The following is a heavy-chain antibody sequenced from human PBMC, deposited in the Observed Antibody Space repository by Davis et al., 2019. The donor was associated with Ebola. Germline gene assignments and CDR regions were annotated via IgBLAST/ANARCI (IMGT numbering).Heavy chain of an antibody. J-gene: IGHJ6*02. CDR2: VSYIGGM. CDR1: GGSIRSDNYY. V-gene: IGHV4-39*07. CDR3: ARGVELHYYYGMNV. Sequence: SETLSLTCSVSGGSIRSDNYYWDWIRQPPGKGLEWIGSVSYIGGMYSTGMYYNASLKSRVTISVDTSKNQFSLKLSSVTAADTAVYYCARGVELHYYYGMNVWGQGTTVTVSS. D-gene: IGHD1-26*01.